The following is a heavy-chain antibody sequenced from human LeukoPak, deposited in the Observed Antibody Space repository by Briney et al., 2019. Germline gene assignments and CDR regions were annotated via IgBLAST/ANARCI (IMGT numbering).Heavy chain of an antibody. Sequence: SGGSLRLSCAASGFTFSSNAMSWVRQAPGKGLECVSAISGSVGSTYYADSVKGRSTISRDNSKNTLYLQMNSLRAEDTAVYYCAFTGRERYCSSTSCYSGYYWGQGTLVTVSS. D-gene: IGHD2-2*01. CDR1: GFTFSSNA. CDR3: AFTGRERYCSSTSCYSGYY. J-gene: IGHJ4*02. V-gene: IGHV3-23*01. CDR2: ISGSVGST.